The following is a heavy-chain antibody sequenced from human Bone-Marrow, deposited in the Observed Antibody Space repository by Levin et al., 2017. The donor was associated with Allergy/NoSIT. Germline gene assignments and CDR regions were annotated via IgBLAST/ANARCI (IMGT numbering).Heavy chain of an antibody. D-gene: IGHD4-17*01. CDR1: GFTFSKYA. CDR3: AFGDKTFYFDN. J-gene: IGHJ4*02. V-gene: IGHV3-33*08. Sequence: SCAASGFTFSKYAMHWVRQAPGKGLEWVAVIWRDGTNENYADSVKGRFTISRDNSKNMVSLEMNSLRGEDTAVYYCAFGDKTFYFDNWGQGTPVTVSS. CDR2: IWRDGTNE.